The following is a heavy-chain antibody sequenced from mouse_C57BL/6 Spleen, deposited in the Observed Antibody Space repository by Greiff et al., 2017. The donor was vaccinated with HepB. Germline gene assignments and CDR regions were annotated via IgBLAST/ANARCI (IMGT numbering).Heavy chain of an antibody. J-gene: IGHJ2*01. CDR1: GFTFSSYT. CDR3: ARDGSSLDY. V-gene: IGHV5-9*01. CDR2: ISGGGGNT. Sequence: EVQVVESGGGLVKPGGSLKLSCAASGFTFSSYTMSWVRQTPEKRLEWVATISGGGGNTYYPDSVKGRFTISRDDAKNTLYLQMSSLRSEDTALYYCARDGSSLDYWGQGTTLTVSS. D-gene: IGHD1-1*01.